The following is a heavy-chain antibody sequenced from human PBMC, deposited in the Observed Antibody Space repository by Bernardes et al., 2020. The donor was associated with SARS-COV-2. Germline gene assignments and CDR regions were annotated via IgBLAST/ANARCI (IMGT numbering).Heavy chain of an antibody. V-gene: IGHV3-11*06. J-gene: IGHJ3*02. Sequence: GSLRLSCAVSGLTIGDYYMSWIRQAPGRGLDWVSYITTSTYTNYADSVRGRFTVSRDNAKNSLNLQMNSLRADDTAVYYCAIEGASNVFDMWGQGTMVNVSS. CDR1: GLTIGDYY. CDR2: ITTSTYT. CDR3: AIEGASNVFDM. D-gene: IGHD6-6*01.